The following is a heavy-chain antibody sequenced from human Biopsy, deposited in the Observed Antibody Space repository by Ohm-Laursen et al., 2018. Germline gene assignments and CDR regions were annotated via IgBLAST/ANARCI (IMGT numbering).Heavy chain of an antibody. CDR3: ARELGDFWGGRQFDF. CDR1: GYAVTDYF. Sequence: ASVKVSCKGSGYAVTDYFLHWLRQAPGQGPEWMGWISPNSGGTNYAQKFQGRVTMTTDTSTSTTYMELRRLTSDDTAVFYCARELGDFWGGRQFDFWGQGTLVTVSS. D-gene: IGHD3-3*01. CDR2: ISPNSGGT. J-gene: IGHJ5*01. V-gene: IGHV1-2*02.